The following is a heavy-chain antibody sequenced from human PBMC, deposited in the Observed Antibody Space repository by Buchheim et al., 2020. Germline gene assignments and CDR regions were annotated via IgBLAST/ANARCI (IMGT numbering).Heavy chain of an antibody. J-gene: IGHJ6*02. V-gene: IGHV4-39*07. Sequence: QLQLQESGPGLVKPSETLSLTCTVSGGSISSSSYYWGWIRQPPGKGLEWIGSIYYSGSTYYNPSLKSRVTISVDTSKNQFSLKLSSVTAADTAVYYCARDPPSQGSSWYWGGYYYGMDVWGQGTT. D-gene: IGHD6-13*01. CDR3: ARDPPSQGSSWYWGGYYYGMDV. CDR2: IYYSGST. CDR1: GGSISSSSYY.